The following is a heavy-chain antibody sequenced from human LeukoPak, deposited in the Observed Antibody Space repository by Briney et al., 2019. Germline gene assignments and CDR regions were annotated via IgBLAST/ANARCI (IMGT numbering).Heavy chain of an antibody. Sequence: PSETLSLTCTVPGGSISSSSYYWGWIRQPPGKGLEWIGSIYYSGSTYYNPSLKSRVTISVDTSKNQFSLKLSSVTAADTAVYYCARGPRWLPLDYWGQGTLVTVSS. CDR1: GGSISSSSYY. CDR2: IYYSGST. CDR3: ARGPRWLPLDY. D-gene: IGHD6-19*01. J-gene: IGHJ4*02. V-gene: IGHV4-39*07.